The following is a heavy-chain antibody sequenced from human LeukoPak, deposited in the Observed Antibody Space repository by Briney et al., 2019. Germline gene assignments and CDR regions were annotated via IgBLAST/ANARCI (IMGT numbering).Heavy chain of an antibody. Sequence: SETLSLTCTVSGGSISSSSYYWGWIRQPPGKGLEWIGEINHSGSTNYNPSLKSRVTISVDTSKNQFSLKLSSVTAADTAVYYCARFGYRSGVSNDAFDIWGQGTMVTVSS. D-gene: IGHD2-8*02. CDR2: INHSGST. J-gene: IGHJ3*02. CDR1: GGSISSSSYY. V-gene: IGHV4-39*07. CDR3: ARFGYRSGVSNDAFDI.